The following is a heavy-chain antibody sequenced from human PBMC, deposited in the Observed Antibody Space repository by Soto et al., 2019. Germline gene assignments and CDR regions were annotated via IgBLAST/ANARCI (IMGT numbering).Heavy chain of an antibody. J-gene: IGHJ4*02. D-gene: IGHD2-8*02. V-gene: IGHV5-51*01. CDR3: ASSVLVTSTMNYFDL. Sequence: GESLKISCQASGYSFSNFWIAWVRQMPGEGLEWLGIIYPDDSDTRYSQSFLGQVTIPADKSIKTTYLQWSSLKASDTSIYFCASSVLVTSTMNYFDLWGQGTLVTVSS. CDR1: GYSFSNFW. CDR2: IYPDDSDT.